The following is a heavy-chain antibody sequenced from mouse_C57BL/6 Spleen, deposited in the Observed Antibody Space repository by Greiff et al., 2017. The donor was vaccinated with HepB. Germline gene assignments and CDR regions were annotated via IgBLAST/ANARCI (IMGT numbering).Heavy chain of an antibody. Sequence: QVQLQQPGAELVMPGASVKLSCKASGYTFTSYWMHWVKQRPGQGLEWIGEIDPSDSYPNYNQKFKGKSTLTVDKSSSTAYMQLSSLTSEDSAVYYCARGDYYGSSYLDYWGQGTTLTVSS. CDR1: GYTFTSYW. CDR3: ARGDYYGSSYLDY. CDR2: IDPSDSYP. V-gene: IGHV1-69*01. D-gene: IGHD1-1*01. J-gene: IGHJ2*01.